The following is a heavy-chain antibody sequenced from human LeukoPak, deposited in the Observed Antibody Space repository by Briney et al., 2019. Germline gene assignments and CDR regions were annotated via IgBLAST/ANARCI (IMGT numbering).Heavy chain of an antibody. CDR1: GFTFSSYA. CDR3: AKDGQWGTSLSAFDI. V-gene: IGHV3-23*01. J-gene: IGHJ3*02. CDR2: ISGSGGST. Sequence: GGSLRLSCAASGFTFSSYAMSWVRQAPAKGLELVSAISGSGGSTYYADSVKGRFTSSRDNSKNTLYLQMNSLRAEDTAVYYCAKDGQWGTSLSAFDIWGQGTMVTVSS. D-gene: IGHD1-14*01.